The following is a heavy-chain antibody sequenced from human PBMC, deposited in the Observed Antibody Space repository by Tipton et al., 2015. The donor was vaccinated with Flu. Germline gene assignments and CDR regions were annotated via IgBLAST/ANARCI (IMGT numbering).Heavy chain of an antibody. J-gene: IGHJ4*02. CDR1: GYSISSGYY. D-gene: IGHD3-10*01. Sequence: TLSLTCTVSGYSISSGYYWGWIRQPPGKGLEWIGSIFHGGSTYYNPSLKSRVNISVDTSKNQFSLKLSSVTAADTAVYYCATYYYGSWTQSAFDYWGQGTLVTVSS. CDR2: IFHGGST. V-gene: IGHV4-38-2*02. CDR3: ATYYYGSWTQSAFDY.